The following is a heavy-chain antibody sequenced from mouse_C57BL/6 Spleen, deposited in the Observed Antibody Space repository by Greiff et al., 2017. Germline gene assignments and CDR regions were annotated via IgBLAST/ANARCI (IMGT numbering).Heavy chain of an antibody. V-gene: IGHV1-55*01. Sequence: QVQLQQPGAELVKPGASVKMSCKASGYTFTSYWITWVKQRPGQGLEWIGDIYPGSGSTNYNEKFKSKATLTVDTSSSTAYMQLSSLTSADSAVYYCARYPDGYYGGYYAMDYWGQGTSVTVSS. J-gene: IGHJ4*01. CDR2: IYPGSGST. CDR1: GYTFTSYW. CDR3: ARYPDGYYGGYYAMDY. D-gene: IGHD2-3*01.